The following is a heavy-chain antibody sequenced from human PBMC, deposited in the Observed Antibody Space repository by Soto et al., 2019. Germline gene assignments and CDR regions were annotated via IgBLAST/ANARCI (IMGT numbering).Heavy chain of an antibody. CDR2: IHHSGSI. CDR3: AREDDGGDTLDV. J-gene: IGHJ6*02. CDR1: GGPISSHYYH. Sequence: SETLSLNSTVLGGPISSHYYHRTLIPQSPERGLEWIGYIHHSGSILYNPSLKSRVTISVDTSKNQFSLHLSSVTAADTAVYFCAREDDGGDTLDVWGQGTTVTVSS. V-gene: IGHV4-30-4*08. D-gene: IGHD2-21*02.